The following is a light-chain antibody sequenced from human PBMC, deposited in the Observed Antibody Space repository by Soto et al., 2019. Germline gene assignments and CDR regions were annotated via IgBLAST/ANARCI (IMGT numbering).Light chain of an antibody. V-gene: IGLV2-14*01. J-gene: IGLJ3*02. CDR2: EVD. CDR1: SSDVGGYNY. CDR3: TSYTSSSTVV. Sequence: QSALTQPASVSGSPGQSITISCIGTSSDVGGYNYVSWYQQHPGNAPKLMIYEVDNRPSGVSYRFSGSKSDNTASLTISGLQAEDEADYYCTSYTSSSTVVFGGGTKLTVL.